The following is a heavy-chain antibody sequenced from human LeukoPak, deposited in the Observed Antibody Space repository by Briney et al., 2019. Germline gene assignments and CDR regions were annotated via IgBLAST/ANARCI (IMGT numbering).Heavy chain of an antibody. D-gene: IGHD3-9*01. V-gene: IGHV4-61*05. J-gene: IGHJ4*02. CDR2: IYYSGST. CDR1: GGSISSSSYY. Sequence: SETLSLTCTVSGGSISSSSYYWGWIRQPPGKGLEWIGYIYYSGSTNYNPSLKSRVTISVDTSKNQFSLKLSSVTAADTAVYYCARSENILTGYYDYWGQGTLVTVSS. CDR3: ARSENILTGYYDY.